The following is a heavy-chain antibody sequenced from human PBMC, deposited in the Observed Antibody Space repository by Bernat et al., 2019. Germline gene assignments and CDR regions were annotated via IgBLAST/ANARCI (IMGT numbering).Heavy chain of an antibody. D-gene: IGHD3-10*01. CDR3: AREFGAGVYDYGMDG. CDR1: GFTFSSYS. Sequence: SCAASGFTFSSYSLNWVRQAPGKGLYWFSSISSSMSYIYYAYSVKGRFTISRDNAKNSLYLQMNSLRAEDTAVYYCAREFGAGVYDYGMDGWGKGTKV. V-gene: IGHV3-21*01. J-gene: IGHJ6*04. CDR2: ISSSMSYI.